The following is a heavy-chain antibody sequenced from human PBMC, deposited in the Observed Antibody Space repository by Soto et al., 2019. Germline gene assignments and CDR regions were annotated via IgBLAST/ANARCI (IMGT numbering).Heavy chain of an antibody. Sequence: QVQLVQSRAEVKKPGASVKVSCKASGCTFTSYDINWVRQATGQGLEWMGWMNPNSGNTGYAQKFQGRVTMTRNTSISTAYMELSSLRSEDTAVYYCARVGYSSSPGLGYENWFDPWGQGTLVTVSS. J-gene: IGHJ5*02. CDR3: ARVGYSSSPGLGYENWFDP. CDR1: GCTFTSYD. V-gene: IGHV1-8*01. D-gene: IGHD6-13*01. CDR2: MNPNSGNT.